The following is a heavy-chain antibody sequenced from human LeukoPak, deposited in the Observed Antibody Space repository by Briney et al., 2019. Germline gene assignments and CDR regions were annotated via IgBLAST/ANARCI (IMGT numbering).Heavy chain of an antibody. CDR3: ARGMSEYVWGSYRTKSSGAFDI. D-gene: IGHD3-16*02. V-gene: IGHV4-59*01. CDR2: IYNGGST. CDR1: GGSISSDY. J-gene: IGHJ3*02. Sequence: SETLSLTCMVSGGSISSDYWGWFRQPPGKGLEWIGYIYNGGSTKYQPSLKSRVIISLDTSTNQFSLNLISVAAADTAVYYCARGMSEYVWGSYRTKSSGAFDIWGQGTMVTVSS.